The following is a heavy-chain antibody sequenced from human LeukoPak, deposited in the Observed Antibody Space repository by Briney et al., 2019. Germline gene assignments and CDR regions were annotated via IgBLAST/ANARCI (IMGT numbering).Heavy chain of an antibody. CDR3: EKREAFAGMSDFDY. Sequence: GGSLRLSCAASGFTFNSYGMHWVRQAPGKGLEWVAFILHDGSNIYYVDSVRGRFTISRDNSKNTLYLQMHSLRTEDTAVYYCEKREAFAGMSDFDYWGQGTLVTVSS. D-gene: IGHD3-3*02. V-gene: IGHV3-30*02. CDR2: ILHDGSNI. J-gene: IGHJ4*02. CDR1: GFTFNSYG.